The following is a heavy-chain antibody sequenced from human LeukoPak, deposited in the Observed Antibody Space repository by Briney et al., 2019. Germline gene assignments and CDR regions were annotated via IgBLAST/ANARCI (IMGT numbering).Heavy chain of an antibody. D-gene: IGHD3-22*01. CDR1: GYTFTSLY. Sequence: ASVKVSCKTSGYTFTSLYIHWVRQAPGQGLEWMGIINPGGGFKINRQMFQDRVTMTRDTSTSTVYMELSSLRSEDTGLYYCAGGSSGFYSNAFDIWGQGTMVTVSS. CDR2: INPGGGFK. CDR3: AGGSSGFYSNAFDI. J-gene: IGHJ3*02. V-gene: IGHV1-46*01.